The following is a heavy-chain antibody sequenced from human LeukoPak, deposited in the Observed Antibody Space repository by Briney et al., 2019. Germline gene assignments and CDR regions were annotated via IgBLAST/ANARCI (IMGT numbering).Heavy chain of an antibody. J-gene: IGHJ4*02. CDR2: MNPNSGNT. V-gene: IGHV1-8*01. Sequence: GASVKVSCKASGYAFTSYDINWVRQAAGQGLEWMGWMNPNSGNTGYAQKFQGRVTMTRNTSISTAYMELSSLRSEDTAVYYCARGGNRWNDASDYWGQGTLVTVSS. CDR3: ARGGNRWNDASDY. CDR1: GYAFTSYD. D-gene: IGHD1-1*01.